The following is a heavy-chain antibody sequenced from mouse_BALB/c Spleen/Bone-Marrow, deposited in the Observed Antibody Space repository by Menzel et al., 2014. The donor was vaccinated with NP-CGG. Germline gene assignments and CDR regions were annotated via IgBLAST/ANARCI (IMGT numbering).Heavy chain of an antibody. J-gene: IGHJ1*01. CDR1: GFNIRDTY. V-gene: IGHV14-3*02. CDR2: IDSANGNT. CDR3: ASYRYGWYFDV. Sequence: DVKLQESGAELVKPGASVKLSCTASGFNIRDTYLHWMKQRPEQGLEWIGRIDSANGNTKYDPKFQGKATITADTSSNTAYLQLSSLTSEDTAVYYCASYRYGWYFDVWGAGTTVTVSS. D-gene: IGHD2-14*01.